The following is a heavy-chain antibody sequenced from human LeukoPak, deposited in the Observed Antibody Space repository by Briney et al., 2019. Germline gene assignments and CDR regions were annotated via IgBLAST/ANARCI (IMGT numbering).Heavy chain of an antibody. CDR3: ARESLPGAYYYDSSGSYGMDV. V-gene: IGHV3-53*01. D-gene: IGHD3-22*01. CDR1: GFTVSSNY. Sequence: PGGSLRLSCAASGFTVSSNYMSWVRQAPGKGLEWVSVIYSGGSTYYADSVKGRFTISRDNSKNTLYLQMNSLRAEDTAVYYCARESLPGAYYYDSSGSYGMDVWGQGTTVTVSS. J-gene: IGHJ6*02. CDR2: IYSGGST.